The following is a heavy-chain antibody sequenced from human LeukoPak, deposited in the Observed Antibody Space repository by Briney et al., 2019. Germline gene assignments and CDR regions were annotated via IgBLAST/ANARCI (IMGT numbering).Heavy chain of an antibody. CDR1: GFTVSSNY. CDR3: AKDLEIVEMATIGYFDY. CDR2: MSGSGDRT. V-gene: IGHV3-23*01. Sequence: GGSLRLSCAASGFTVSSNYMSWVRQAPGKGLEWVSGMSGSGDRTHYADSVKGRFTISRDNSRNTLFLQMNSLRGEDTAVYYCAKDLEIVEMATIGYFDYWGQGTLVTVSS. D-gene: IGHD5-24*01. J-gene: IGHJ4*02.